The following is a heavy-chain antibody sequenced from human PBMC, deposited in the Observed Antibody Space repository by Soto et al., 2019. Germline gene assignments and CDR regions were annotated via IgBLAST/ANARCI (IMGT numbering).Heavy chain of an antibody. Sequence: EVQVVESGGGLVQPGGSLRLSCAASGFYVSNYYMSWFRQAPGKGLEWVSVIYRGGEIYYADYVQGRFTTSRDNSRNSLELQMNSLGVDDTSVYYCERGRRDGDTLWGQGVVVTVSS. CDR1: GFYVSNYY. V-gene: IGHV3-66*01. CDR3: ERGRRDGDTL. J-gene: IGHJ4*02. D-gene: IGHD5-18*01. CDR2: IYRGGEI.